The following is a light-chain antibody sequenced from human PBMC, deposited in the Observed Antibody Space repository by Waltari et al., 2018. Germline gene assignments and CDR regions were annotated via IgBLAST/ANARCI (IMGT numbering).Light chain of an antibody. J-gene: IGKJ3*01. CDR3: QQYSTYSFT. Sequence: DIQMTQSPSTLSASVGDRVTISCRATESINSWLAWYQQKPGKAPKLLISRSFNLESGVPSRFSGSGSGTEFILTISSLQPDDLATYHCQQYSTYSFTFGPGTKVDIK. V-gene: IGKV1-5*03. CDR1: ESINSW. CDR2: RSF.